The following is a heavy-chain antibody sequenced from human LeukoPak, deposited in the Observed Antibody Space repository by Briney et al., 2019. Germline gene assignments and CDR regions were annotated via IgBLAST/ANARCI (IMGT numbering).Heavy chain of an antibody. CDR2: IGSSGDIT. CDR1: GFTFSSYA. CDR3: AHGTMYQLDY. D-gene: IGHD2-2*01. Sequence: GGSLRLSCAASGFTFSSYAMSWVRQAPGMGLEWVSSIGSSGDITYYADSVKGRFTISRDNSKNTLYLQMNSLRAEDTAVYYCAHGTMYQLDYWGQGTLVTVSS. J-gene: IGHJ4*02. V-gene: IGHV3-23*01.